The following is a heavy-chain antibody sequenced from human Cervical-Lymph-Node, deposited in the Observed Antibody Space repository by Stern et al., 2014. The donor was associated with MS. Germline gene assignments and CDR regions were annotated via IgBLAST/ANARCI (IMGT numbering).Heavy chain of an antibody. CDR2: IFYSGST. D-gene: IGHD6-19*01. Sequence: VQLQESGPGLVKPSQTLSLTCTVSGGSISSGGYYWSWIRQHPGKGLEWNGYIFYSGSTYYNPSLKSRVTISVDTPKTQFSLKPTSVTAADTAVYYCARAPGAGDAFDIWGQGTMVTVSS. V-gene: IGHV4-31*03. CDR3: ARAPGAGDAFDI. J-gene: IGHJ3*02. CDR1: GGSISSGGYY.